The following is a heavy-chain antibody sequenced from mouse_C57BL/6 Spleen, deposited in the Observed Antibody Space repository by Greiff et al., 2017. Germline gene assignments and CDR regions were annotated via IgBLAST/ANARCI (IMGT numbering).Heavy chain of an antibody. V-gene: IGHV1-81*01. CDR1: GYTFTSYG. Sequence: QVQLQQSGAELARPGASVKLSCKASGYTFTSYGISWVKQRTGQGLEWIGEIYPRSGNTYYNEKFKGKATLTADKSSSTAYMELRSLTSEDSAVYFCARGDPYYYGSSYVQNYWGQGTTLTVSS. CDR3: ARGDPYYYGSSYVQNY. D-gene: IGHD1-1*01. CDR2: IYPRSGNT. J-gene: IGHJ2*01.